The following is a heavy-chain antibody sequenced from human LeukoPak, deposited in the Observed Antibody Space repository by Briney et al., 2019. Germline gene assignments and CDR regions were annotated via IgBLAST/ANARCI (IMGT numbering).Heavy chain of an antibody. CDR1: GFTFSSYG. CDR2: ISYDGSNK. D-gene: IGHD3-22*01. J-gene: IGHJ3*02. V-gene: IGHV3-30*18. Sequence: PGGSLRLSCAASGFTFSSYGMHWVRQAPGKGLEWVAVISYDGSNKYYADSVKGRFTISRDNSKNKLYLQMNSLRAEDTAVYYCAKFGSYYYDSSGYLRADAFDIWGQGTMVTVSS. CDR3: AKFGSYYYDSSGYLRADAFDI.